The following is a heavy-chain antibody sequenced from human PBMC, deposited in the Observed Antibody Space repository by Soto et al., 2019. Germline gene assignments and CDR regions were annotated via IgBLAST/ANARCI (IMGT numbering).Heavy chain of an antibody. Sequence: GGSLRLSCAASGFTFSSYAMSWVRQAPGKGLEWVSAISGSGGSTYYADSVKGRFTISRDNSKNTLYLQMNSLRAEDTAVYYCAKDNYYDSSGYYFLTSACGYWGQGTLVTVSS. CDR2: ISGSGGST. CDR3: AKDNYYDSSGYYFLTSACGY. J-gene: IGHJ4*02. CDR1: GFTFSSYA. V-gene: IGHV3-23*01. D-gene: IGHD3-22*01.